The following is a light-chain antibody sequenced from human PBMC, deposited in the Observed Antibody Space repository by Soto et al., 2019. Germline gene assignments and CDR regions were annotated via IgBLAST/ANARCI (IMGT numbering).Light chain of an antibody. CDR1: QSIQSD. J-gene: IGKJ1*01. CDR3: QQYNNWPWT. CDR2: GAS. Sequence: EIMMTQSPATLSVSPGERAALSCRASQSIQSDLAWYQQKPGQGPRLLIYGASTRATGVPVRFSGSGSGTEFTLTISRLQSEDFAFYFCQQYNNWPWTFGQGTEVEIK. V-gene: IGKV3-15*01.